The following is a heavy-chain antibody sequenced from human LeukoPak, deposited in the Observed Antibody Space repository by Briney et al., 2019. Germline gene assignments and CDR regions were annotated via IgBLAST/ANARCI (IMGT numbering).Heavy chain of an antibody. CDR3: NVRWGPNSDY. CDR2: ISSDGTTT. D-gene: IGHD7-27*01. Sequence: GGSLRLSCAASGFTFSTFWMHWVRQTPGKGLVWVSRISSDGTTTHYADSVKGRFTISRDNAKNTLFLHMNSLRAEDTAVYYCNVRWGPNSDYWGQGTLVTVSS. CDR1: GFTFSTFW. J-gene: IGHJ4*02. V-gene: IGHV3-74*01.